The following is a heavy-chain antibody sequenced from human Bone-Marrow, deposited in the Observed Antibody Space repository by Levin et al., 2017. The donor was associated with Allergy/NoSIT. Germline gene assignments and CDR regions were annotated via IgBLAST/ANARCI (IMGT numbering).Heavy chain of an antibody. J-gene: IGHJ4*02. CDR1: GYTFTSYD. CDR3: ARNPFPNGSYYYFDY. CDR2: MNPNSGNT. Sequence: GESLKISCKASGYTFTSYDINWVRQATGQGLEWMGWMNPNSGNTGYAQKFQGRVTMTRNTSISTAYMELSSLRSEDTAVYYCARNPFPNGSYYYFDYWGQGTLVTVSS. V-gene: IGHV1-8*01. D-gene: IGHD1-26*01.